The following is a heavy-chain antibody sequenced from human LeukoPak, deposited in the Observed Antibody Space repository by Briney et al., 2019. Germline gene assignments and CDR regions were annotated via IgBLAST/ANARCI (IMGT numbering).Heavy chain of an antibody. CDR3: ARVLPDIVVVPAATGRYYYYGMDV. CDR1: GGTFSSYA. V-gene: IGHV1-69*01. Sequence: SVKVSCKASGGTFSSYAISWVGQAPGQGLEWMGGIIPIFGTANYAQKFQGRVTITADESTSTAYMELSSLRSEDTAVYYCARVLPDIVVVPAATGRYYYYGMDVWGKGTTVTVSS. CDR2: IIPIFGTA. D-gene: IGHD2-2*01. J-gene: IGHJ6*04.